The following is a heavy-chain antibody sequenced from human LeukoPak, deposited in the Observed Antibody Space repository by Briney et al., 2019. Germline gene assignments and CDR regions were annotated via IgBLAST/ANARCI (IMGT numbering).Heavy chain of an antibody. J-gene: IGHJ6*03. Sequence: SVKVSCKASGYTFTSYDINWVRQAPGQGLEWMGGIIPIFGTTNYAQKFQGRVTVKADKSTSTVYMELSSLRSEDTAVYYCARSRFPYYRLSGADYYMDVWGKGTTVTVSS. CDR2: IIPIFGTT. D-gene: IGHD3-10*01. V-gene: IGHV1-69*06. CDR3: ARSRFPYYRLSGADYYMDV. CDR1: GYTFTSYD.